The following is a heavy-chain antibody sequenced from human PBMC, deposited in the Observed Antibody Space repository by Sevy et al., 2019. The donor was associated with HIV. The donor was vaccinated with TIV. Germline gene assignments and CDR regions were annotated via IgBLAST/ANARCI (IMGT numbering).Heavy chain of an antibody. Sequence: GGSLRLSCAASGFTFSSYAMHWVRQAPGKGLEWVAVISYDGSNKYYADSVKGRFTISRDNSKNTLYLQMNSLRAEDTAVYYCAREYSSGWGDYYGMDVRGQGTTVTVSS. CDR1: GFTFSSYA. CDR3: AREYSSGWGDYYGMDV. J-gene: IGHJ6*02. V-gene: IGHV3-30-3*01. D-gene: IGHD6-19*01. CDR2: ISYDGSNK.